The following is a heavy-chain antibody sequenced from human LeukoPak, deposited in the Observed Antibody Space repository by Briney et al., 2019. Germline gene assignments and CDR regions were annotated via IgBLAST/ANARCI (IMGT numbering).Heavy chain of an antibody. D-gene: IGHD6-19*01. J-gene: IGHJ4*02. Sequence: PGGSLRLSCAASGFTFSSYAMTWVRQAPGKGLEWVAVISYDGSNKYYADSVKGRFTISRDNSKNTLYLQMNSLRAEDTAVYYCARDTQWLADFDYWGQGTLVTVSS. V-gene: IGHV3-30-3*01. CDR1: GFTFSSYA. CDR3: ARDTQWLADFDY. CDR2: ISYDGSNK.